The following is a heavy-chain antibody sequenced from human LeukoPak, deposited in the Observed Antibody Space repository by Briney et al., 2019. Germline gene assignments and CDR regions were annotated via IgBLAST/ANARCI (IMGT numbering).Heavy chain of an antibody. CDR2: ISPSGGST. J-gene: IGHJ4*02. V-gene: IGHV1-46*01. Sequence: ASVKVSCKASGYTFTSYYMHWVRQAPGQGLEWMGIISPSGGSTSYAQKFQGRVTMTRDMSTSTVYMELSSLRSEDTAVYYCARNAHRYSGSYYFGRGTFDYWGQGTLVTVSS. CDR3: ARNAHRYSGSYYFGRGTFDY. CDR1: GYTFTSYY. D-gene: IGHD1-26*01.